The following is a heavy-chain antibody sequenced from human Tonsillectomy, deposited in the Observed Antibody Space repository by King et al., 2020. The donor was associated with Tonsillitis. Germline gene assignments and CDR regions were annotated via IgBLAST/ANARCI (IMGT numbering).Heavy chain of an antibody. V-gene: IGHV1-46*03. CDR3: TRGWLQWAFDY. CDR2: INPSGGRT. D-gene: IGHD5-24*01. Sequence: QLVQSGAEVKKPGASVKVSCKASGYTLTSQYIHWVRQAPGQGLEWMGIINPSGGRTSYAQKFQGRVTMTRDTSTSTVYMDLSSLRSEDTAVYYCTRGWLQWAFDYWGQGTLAT. J-gene: IGHJ4*02. CDR1: GYTLTSQY.